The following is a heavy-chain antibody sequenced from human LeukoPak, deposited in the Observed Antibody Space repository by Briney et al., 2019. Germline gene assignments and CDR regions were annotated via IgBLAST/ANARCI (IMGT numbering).Heavy chain of an antibody. J-gene: IGHJ5*02. CDR2: IYYSGST. D-gene: IGHD3-9*01. CDR1: GGSISSYY. Sequence: SETLSLTCTVSGGSISSYYWSWIRQPPGKGLEWIGYIYYSGSTNYNPSLKSRVTISVDTSKNQFSLKLSSVTAADTAVYYCARARQYYHILNSLEYNWFDPWGQGTLVTVSS. CDR3: ARARQYYHILNSLEYNWFDP. V-gene: IGHV4-59*01.